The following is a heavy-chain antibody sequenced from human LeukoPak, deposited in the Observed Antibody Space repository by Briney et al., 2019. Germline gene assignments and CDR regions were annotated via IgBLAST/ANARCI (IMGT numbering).Heavy chain of an antibody. CDR2: ISYDGSNK. CDR1: GFTFSSYA. CDR3: ARDAARYYYYYMDV. D-gene: IGHD6-25*01. V-gene: IGHV3-30*04. J-gene: IGHJ6*03. Sequence: GGSLRLSCAASGFTFSSYAMHWVRQAPGKRLEWVAVISYDGSNKYYADSVKGRFTISRDNSKNTLYLQMNSLRAEDTAVYYCARDAARYYYYYMDVWGKGTTVTVSS.